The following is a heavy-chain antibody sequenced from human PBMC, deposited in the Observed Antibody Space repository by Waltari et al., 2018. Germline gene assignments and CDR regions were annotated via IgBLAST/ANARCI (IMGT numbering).Heavy chain of an antibody. CDR3: ARKRYFDY. CDR2: INHSGST. Sequence: QVQLQQWGAGLLKPSETLSLTCAVYGGSFSGYYWSWIRQPPGKGLEWIGEINHSGSTNYNPSLKCRVTISVDTSKNQFSLKLSSVTAADTAVYYCARKRYFDYWGQGTLVTVSS. J-gene: IGHJ4*02. V-gene: IGHV4-34*01. CDR1: GGSFSGYY.